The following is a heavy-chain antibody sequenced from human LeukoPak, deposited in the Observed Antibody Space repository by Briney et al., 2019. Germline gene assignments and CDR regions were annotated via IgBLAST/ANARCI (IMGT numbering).Heavy chain of an antibody. CDR2: IYTSGST. D-gene: IGHD3-16*01. CDR1: GGSISSYY. CDR3: ARVGGYYGAKLDY. Sequence: SETLSLTCTVSGGSISSYYWSWLRQPAGKGLEWTGRIYTSGSTNYNPSLKSRVTMSVDTSKNQFSLKLSSVTAADTAMYYCARVGGYYGAKLDYWGQGTLVTVSS. J-gene: IGHJ4*02. V-gene: IGHV4-4*07.